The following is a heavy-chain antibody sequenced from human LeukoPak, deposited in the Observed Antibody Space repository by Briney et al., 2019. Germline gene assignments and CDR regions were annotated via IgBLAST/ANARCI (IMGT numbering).Heavy chain of an antibody. CDR3: ARDSGVLYYDFWSGNFDY. CDR1: GFTFSSYA. Sequence: GGSLRLSCAASGFTFSSYAMHWVRQAPGKGLEWVAVISYDGSNKYYADSVKGRFTISRDNPKNTLYLQMNSLRAEDTAVYYCARDSGVLYYDFWSGNFDYWGQGTLVTVSS. D-gene: IGHD3-3*01. V-gene: IGHV3-30-3*01. J-gene: IGHJ4*02. CDR2: ISYDGSNK.